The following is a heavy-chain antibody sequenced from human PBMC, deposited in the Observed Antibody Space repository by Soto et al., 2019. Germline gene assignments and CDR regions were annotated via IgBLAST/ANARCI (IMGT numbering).Heavy chain of an antibody. D-gene: IGHD2-21*02. J-gene: IGHJ4*02. CDR1: VDSINNRSYY. V-gene: IGHV4-39*01. Sequence: SETLSLTCTVTVDSINNRSYYCGWIRQPPGKGLEWIGSIYYSGSTYNNPSLKSRVSMSVDTSKNQFSLKLRSVTAADTALYYCARQQTSVVTQAYFESLGQGSLVNVSS. CDR2: IYYSGST. CDR3: ARQQTSVVTQAYFES.